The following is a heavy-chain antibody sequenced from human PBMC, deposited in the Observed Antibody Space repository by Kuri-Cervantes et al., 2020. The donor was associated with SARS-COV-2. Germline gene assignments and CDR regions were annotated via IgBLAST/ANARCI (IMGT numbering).Heavy chain of an antibody. D-gene: IGHD2-21*01. CDR1: GGSISSSSYY. V-gene: IGHV4-39*01. CDR3: ARAVTGVEHTVVLIATHYYHYYMDV. J-gene: IGHJ6*03. CDR2: IYYSGST. Sequence: ESLKISCTVSGGSISSSSYYWGWIRQPPGKGLEWIGSIYYSGSTYYNPSLKSRVTISVGTSKNQFSLKLSSVTAADAAVYYCARAVTGVEHTVVLIATHYYHYYMDVWGKGTTVTVSS.